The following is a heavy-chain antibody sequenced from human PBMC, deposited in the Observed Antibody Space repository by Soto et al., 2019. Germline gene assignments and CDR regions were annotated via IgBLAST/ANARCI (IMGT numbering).Heavy chain of an antibody. CDR1: GFTFTSSA. CDR3: AATLMSSYVPAHPFQIDY. CDR2: IVVGSGNT. V-gene: IGHV1-58*02. J-gene: IGHJ4*02. D-gene: IGHD3-16*01. Sequence: ASVKVSCKASGFTFTSSAMQWVRQARGQRLEWIGWIVVGSGNTNYAQKFQERVTITRDMSTSTAYMELSSLRSEDTAVYYCAATLMSSYVPAHPFQIDYWGQGTLVTVSS.